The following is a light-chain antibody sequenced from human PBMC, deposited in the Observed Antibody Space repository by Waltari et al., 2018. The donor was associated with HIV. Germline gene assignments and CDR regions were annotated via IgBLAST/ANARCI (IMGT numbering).Light chain of an antibody. CDR1: QGISSW. Sequence: DIQMTQSPSTLSASVGDRVTIPCRASQGISSWLAWYQQKPGKAPQLLIYNASTLETGVPSRFSGSGSGTEFTLTISGLQPDDFATYYCQHYGSYSYTFGQGTQLEIK. J-gene: IGKJ2*01. CDR2: NAS. V-gene: IGKV1-5*03. CDR3: QHYGSYSYT.